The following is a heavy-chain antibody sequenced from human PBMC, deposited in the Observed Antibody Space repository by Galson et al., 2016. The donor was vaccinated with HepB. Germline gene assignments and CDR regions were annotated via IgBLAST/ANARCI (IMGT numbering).Heavy chain of an antibody. D-gene: IGHD3-10*01. CDR3: ARAAGQGYSGSGSRLDL. CDR1: GFTFSGYS. Sequence: SLRLSCAASGFTFSGYSGNWVRQAPGKGLEWISYINPSSRYIYYTASVKGRFTISRDNAKNSLYLHMNSLGGEDTAIYYCARAAGQGYSGSGSRLDLWGLGTLVTVSS. CDR2: INPSSRYI. J-gene: IGHJ5*02. V-gene: IGHV3-21*01.